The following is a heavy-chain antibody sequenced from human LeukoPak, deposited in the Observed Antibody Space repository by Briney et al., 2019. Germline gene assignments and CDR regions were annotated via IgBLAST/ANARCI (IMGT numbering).Heavy chain of an antibody. CDR2: IWYDGSNK. Sequence: PGGSLRLSCAASGFTFSSYGMHWVRQAPGKGLEWVAVIWYDGSNKYYADSVKGRFTISRDNSKNTLYLQMNSLRAEDTAVYYCATSTYYDSWSGYYTNYYYYYGMDVWGQGTTVTVSS. CDR1: GFTFSSYG. J-gene: IGHJ6*02. CDR3: ATSTYYDSWSGYYTNYYYYYGMDV. D-gene: IGHD3-3*01. V-gene: IGHV3-33*01.